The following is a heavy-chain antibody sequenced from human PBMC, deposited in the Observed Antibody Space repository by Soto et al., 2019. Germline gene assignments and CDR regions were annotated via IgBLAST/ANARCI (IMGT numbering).Heavy chain of an antibody. Sequence: EVQLVESGGGLVQPGGSRSLSCAASGFTFSSYAMSWVRQAPGKGLECVSAISGSGGSTYYADPVKGRFTISRDNSKNTLYLQMNSLRDEATAVYYCAKEYPQWLVPGCLYWGQGTLLTVSS. J-gene: IGHJ4*02. V-gene: IGHV3-23*04. D-gene: IGHD6-19*01. CDR3: AKEYPQWLVPGCLY. CDR2: ISGSGGST. CDR1: GFTFSSYA.